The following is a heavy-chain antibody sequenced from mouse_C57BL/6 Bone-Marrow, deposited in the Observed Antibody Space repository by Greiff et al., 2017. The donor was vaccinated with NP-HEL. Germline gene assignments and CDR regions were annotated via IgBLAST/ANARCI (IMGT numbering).Heavy chain of an antibody. V-gene: IGHV1-59*01. CDR3: ARGATMVRRGYFDY. CDR2: IDPSDSYT. J-gene: IGHJ2*01. D-gene: IGHD2-1*01. Sequence: VQLQQSGAELVRPGTSVKLSCKASGYTFTSYWMHWVKQRPGQGLEWIGVIDPSDSYTNYNQKFKGKATLTVDTSSSTASMQLSSLTSEDSAVYYCARGATMVRRGYFDYWGQGTTLTVSS. CDR1: GYTFTSYW.